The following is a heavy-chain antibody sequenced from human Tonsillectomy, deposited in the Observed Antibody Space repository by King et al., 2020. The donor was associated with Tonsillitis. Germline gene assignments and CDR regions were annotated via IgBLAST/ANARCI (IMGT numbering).Heavy chain of an antibody. Sequence: VQLVESGGGLVQPGRSLRLSCTASGFTFGDYAMSWFRQAPGKGLEWVGFIRSKAYGGTTEYAASVKGRFTISRDDSKSNAYLQMNSLKTEDTAVYYCTRALEVSPLTHYYDSSGSLRFDPWGQGTLVTVSS. CDR1: GFTFGDYA. V-gene: IGHV3-49*03. CDR2: IRSKAYGGTT. D-gene: IGHD3-22*01. J-gene: IGHJ5*02. CDR3: TRALEVSPLTHYYDSSGSLRFDP.